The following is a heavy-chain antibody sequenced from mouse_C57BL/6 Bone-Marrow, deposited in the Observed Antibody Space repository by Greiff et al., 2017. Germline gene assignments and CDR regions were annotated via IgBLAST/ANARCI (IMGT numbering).Heavy chain of an antibody. CDR1: GYTFTSYW. CDR3: ARSGPLGRSFDY. J-gene: IGHJ2*01. D-gene: IGHD4-1*01. CDR2: IYPTSGRN. V-gene: IGHV1-55*01. Sequence: VQLQQPGAELVKPGASVKMSCKASGYTFTSYWINWVKQRPGQGLEWIGAIYPTSGRNNYNEKFKSKAILTVDTSSNTAFMQLSSLTSEASAVFYCARSGPLGRSFDYWGQGTTLTVSS.